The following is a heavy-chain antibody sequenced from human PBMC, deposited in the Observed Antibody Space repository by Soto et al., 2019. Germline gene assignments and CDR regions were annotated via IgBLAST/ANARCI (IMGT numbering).Heavy chain of an antibody. CDR1: GLTFSSYA. CDR3: AKCRSTVTTDDAFDI. D-gene: IGHD4-17*01. J-gene: IGHJ3*02. Sequence: EVQLLESGGGLVQPGGSLRLSCEASGLTFSSYAITWVPRAPGKGLEGVSGISGSGGSTYYADSVKGRFTISRDNSKNTLYLQMNSLRAEDTAVYYCAKCRSTVTTDDAFDIWGQGTMVTVSS. V-gene: IGHV3-23*01. CDR2: ISGSGGST.